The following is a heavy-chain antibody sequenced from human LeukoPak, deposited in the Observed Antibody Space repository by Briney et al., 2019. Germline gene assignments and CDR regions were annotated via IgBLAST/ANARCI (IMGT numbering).Heavy chain of an antibody. CDR2: INHSGST. Sequence: GSLRLSCAASGFTFSSYWMSWVRQPPGKGLEWIGEINHSGSTNYNPSLKSRVTISEDTSKNQFSLKLSSVTAADTAVYYCARVTDWNDFDYWGQGTLVTVSS. CDR3: ARVTDWNDFDY. V-gene: IGHV4-34*01. D-gene: IGHD1-1*01. J-gene: IGHJ4*02. CDR1: GFTFSSYW.